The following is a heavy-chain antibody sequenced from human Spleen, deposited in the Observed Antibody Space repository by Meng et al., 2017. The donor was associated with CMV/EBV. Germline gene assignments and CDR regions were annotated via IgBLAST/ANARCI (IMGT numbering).Heavy chain of an antibody. J-gene: IGHJ4*02. CDR1: GFHFSTYW. CDR2: INQDGSQR. CDR3: ARADYSGSYGLVDY. V-gene: IGHV3-7*04. Sequence: GGSLRLSCAASGFHFSTYWMSWVRQAPGKALEWVANINQDGSQRNYVDSVKGRFTISRDNAKNSLYLQMNSLRAEDTAVYYCARADYSGSYGLVDYWGQGTLVTVSS. D-gene: IGHD1-26*01.